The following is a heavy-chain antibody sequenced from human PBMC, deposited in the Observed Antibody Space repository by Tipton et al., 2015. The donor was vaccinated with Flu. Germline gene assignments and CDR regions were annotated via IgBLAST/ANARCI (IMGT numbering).Heavy chain of an antibody. J-gene: IGHJ1*01. CDR2: TTYSGTT. D-gene: IGHD6-19*01. Sequence: TLSLTCTVSGDSMGTYSWSWIRQPPGKGLEWIGYTTYSGTTSYNPSLQSRVTISLDTSKNQFSLKLSSVTAADTAVYYCAREKDSSGSEYFQHWGQGTLVTVSS. CDR1: GDSMGTYS. V-gene: IGHV4-59*12. CDR3: AREKDSSGSEYFQH.